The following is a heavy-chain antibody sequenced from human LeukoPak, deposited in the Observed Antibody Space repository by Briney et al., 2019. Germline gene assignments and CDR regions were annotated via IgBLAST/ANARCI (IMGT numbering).Heavy chain of an antibody. CDR1: GGSISSSNW. Sequence: SETLSLTCAVSGGSISSSNWWSWVRQPPGKGLEWIGEIYHSGSTNYNPSLKSRVTISVDTSKNQFSLKLTSVTAADTAVYYCARDQGYCSGGSCYREYYFDYWGQGTLVTVSS. CDR2: IYHSGST. V-gene: IGHV4-4*02. D-gene: IGHD2-15*01. J-gene: IGHJ4*02. CDR3: ARDQGYCSGGSCYREYYFDY.